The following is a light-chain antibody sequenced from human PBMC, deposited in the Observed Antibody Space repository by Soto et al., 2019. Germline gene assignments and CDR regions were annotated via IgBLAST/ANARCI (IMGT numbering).Light chain of an antibody. CDR3: SSFTSRSIVV. J-gene: IGLJ2*01. CDR1: SSDVGGYDY. V-gene: IGLV2-14*03. Sequence: QSVLTQPASVSASPGQSITISCTGTSSDVGGYDYVSWYQQHPGKAPKLMIFDVSYRPSGVSDRFSGSKSGNTASLTISGLKAEDEADYYCSSFTSRSIVVFGGGTKLTVL. CDR2: DVS.